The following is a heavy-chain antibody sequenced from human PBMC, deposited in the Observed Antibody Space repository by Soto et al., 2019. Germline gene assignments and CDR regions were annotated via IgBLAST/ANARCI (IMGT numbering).Heavy chain of an antibody. CDR1: GFTFSTYG. J-gene: IGHJ4*02. CDR2: IWYDGSNK. V-gene: IGHV3-33*01. CDR3: ARAVGPFDY. Sequence: QVQLVESGGGVVQPGRSLRLSCAASGFTFSTYGMHWVRQAPGKGLEWVAVIWYDGSNKYYADSMKGRFTISRDNYKDTLYLQMNSLRAEDTAVYYCARAVGPFDYWGQGTLVTVSS.